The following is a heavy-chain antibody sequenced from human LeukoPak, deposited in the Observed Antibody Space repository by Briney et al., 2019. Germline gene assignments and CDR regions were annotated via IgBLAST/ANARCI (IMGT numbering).Heavy chain of an antibody. J-gene: IGHJ4*02. CDR1: GFTFSSYS. CDR3: ARDNYYGSGSPTYFDY. CDR2: ISSSSSYI. D-gene: IGHD3-10*01. Sequence: GGSLRLSCAASGFTFSSYSMNWVRQAPGKGLEWVSSISSSSSYIYYADSVKGRFTISRDNAKNSPYLQMNSLRAEDTAVYYCARDNYYGSGSPTYFDYWGQGTLVTVSS. V-gene: IGHV3-21*01.